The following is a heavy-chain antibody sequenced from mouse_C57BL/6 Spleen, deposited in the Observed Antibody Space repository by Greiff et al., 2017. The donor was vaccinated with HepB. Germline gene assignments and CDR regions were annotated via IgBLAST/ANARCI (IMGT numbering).Heavy chain of an antibody. CDR2: INPNYGTT. D-gene: IGHD1-1*01. CDR1: GYSFTDYN. J-gene: IGHJ2*01. Sequence: EVKLQESGPELVKPGASVKISCKASGYSFTDYNMNWVKQSNGKSLEWIGVINPNYGTTSYNQKFKGKATLTVDQSSSTAYMQLNSLTSEDSAVYYCARTLFTTVVDHYFDYWGQGTTLTVSS. CDR3: ARTLFTTVVDHYFDY. V-gene: IGHV1-39*01.